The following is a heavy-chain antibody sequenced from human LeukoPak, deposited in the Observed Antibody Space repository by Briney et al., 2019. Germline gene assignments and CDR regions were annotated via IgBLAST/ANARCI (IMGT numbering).Heavy chain of an antibody. D-gene: IGHD6-13*01. CDR1: GFTFSSYG. V-gene: IGHV3-30*18. J-gene: IGHJ4*02. Sequence: PGKSLRLSCAASGFTFSSYGMHWVRQAPGKGLEWVAVIWYDGTNKYYADSVKGRFAISRDNSKNTLYLQMNSLRAEDTAVYYCAKDLAAAGTSLEDWGQGTLVTVSS. CDR3: AKDLAAAGTSLED. CDR2: IWYDGTNK.